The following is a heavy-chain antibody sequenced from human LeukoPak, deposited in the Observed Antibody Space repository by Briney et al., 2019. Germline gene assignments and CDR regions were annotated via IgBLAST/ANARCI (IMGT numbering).Heavy chain of an antibody. V-gene: IGHV4-4*07. CDR2: IYTSGST. CDR1: GGSISSYY. D-gene: IGHD6-19*01. Sequence: SETLSLTCTVSGGSISSYYWSWIRLPAGKGLEWIGRIYTSGSTNYNPSLKSRVTMSVDTSKNQFSLKLSSVTAADTAVYYCARGTAVADLDYWSQGTLVTVSS. J-gene: IGHJ4*02. CDR3: ARGTAVADLDY.